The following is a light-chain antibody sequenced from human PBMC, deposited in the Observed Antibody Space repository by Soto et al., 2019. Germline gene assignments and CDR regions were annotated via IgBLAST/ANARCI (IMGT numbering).Light chain of an antibody. V-gene: IGLV2-14*01. CDR3: SSYPSSSTPCV. J-gene: IGLJ1*01. CDR1: SSDVGGYNY. CDR2: EVS. Sequence: QSVLTQPASVSGSPGQSITISCTGTSSDVGGYNYVSWYQQHPGKAPKLMIYEVSNRPSGVSNRFSDSKSGNTASLTNSGLQAEDDADYYCSSYPSSSTPCVFGTGTKLAVL.